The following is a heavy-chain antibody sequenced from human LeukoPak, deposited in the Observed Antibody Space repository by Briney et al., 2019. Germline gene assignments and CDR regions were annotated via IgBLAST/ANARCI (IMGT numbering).Heavy chain of an antibody. D-gene: IGHD3-10*01. Sequence: GGSLRLSCAASGFTFSSYSMNWVRQAPGKGLEWVAVIWYDGSNKYYADSVKGRFTISRDNSKNTLYLQMNSLRAEDTAVYYCARDHYGSGSSDYWGQGTLVTVSS. V-gene: IGHV3-33*08. CDR3: ARDHYGSGSSDY. CDR2: IWYDGSNK. J-gene: IGHJ4*02. CDR1: GFTFSSYS.